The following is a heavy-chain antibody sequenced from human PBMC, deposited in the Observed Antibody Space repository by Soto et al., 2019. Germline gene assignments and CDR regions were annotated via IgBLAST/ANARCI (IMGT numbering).Heavy chain of an antibody. J-gene: IGHJ6*02. CDR1: GGSISSYY. CDR3: ARDMRYCSSTSCYVRMDV. Sequence: PSETLRLTCTVSGGSISSYYWSWIRQPAGKGLEWIGRIYTSGSTNYNPSLKSRVTMSVDTSKNQFSLKLSSVTAADTAVYYCARDMRYCSSTSCYVRMDVWCQGTTVT. V-gene: IGHV4-4*07. CDR2: IYTSGST. D-gene: IGHD2-2*01.